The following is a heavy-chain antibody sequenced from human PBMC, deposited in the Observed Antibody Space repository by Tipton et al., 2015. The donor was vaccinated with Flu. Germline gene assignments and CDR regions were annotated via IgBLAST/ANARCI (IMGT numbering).Heavy chain of an antibody. Sequence: TLSLTCTVSGGSVSPYYWNWVRQSPGKGLEWIGYIYYRGTTGYNPSLKSRVTISVDTSKNQVSLKLTSVTAADTAVYYCARDLVQDYRYQSYGMDV. J-gene: IGHJ6*01. CDR1: GGSVSPYY. CDR2: IYYRGTT. D-gene: IGHD4-11*01. V-gene: IGHV4-59*02. CDR3: ARDLVQDYRYQSYGMDV.